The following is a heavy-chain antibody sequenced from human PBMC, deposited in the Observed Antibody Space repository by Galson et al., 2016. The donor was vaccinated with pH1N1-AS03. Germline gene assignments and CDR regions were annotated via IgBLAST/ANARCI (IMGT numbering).Heavy chain of an antibody. D-gene: IGHD6-19*01. Sequence: QSGAEVKKPGESLKISCKASASTFANYWIVWVRQMPGKGLEWMGIMYPANFDTRYSPSFQGHVTISADTSINTAYLQWSSLRAADTAMYYWARRISVTGREFDSGGQGTLVTVSS. V-gene: IGHV5-51*01. CDR3: ARRISVTGREFDS. J-gene: IGHJ5*01. CDR2: MYPANFDT. CDR1: ASTFANYW.